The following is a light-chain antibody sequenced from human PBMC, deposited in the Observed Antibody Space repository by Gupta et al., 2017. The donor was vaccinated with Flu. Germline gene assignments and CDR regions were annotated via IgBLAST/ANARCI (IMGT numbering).Light chain of an antibody. V-gene: IGKV4-1*01. Sequence: DIVMTHSPDSLAVSLGGRATINCKSSQSVLYSADNKNYLAWYQKKPGQPPKLLIYWASTRESGVPDRFSGSGSGTDFTLTISSLQTEDVAVYYCQQDDNTPLAFGGGTKVEIK. J-gene: IGKJ4*01. CDR1: QSVLYSADNKNY. CDR2: WAS. CDR3: QQDDNTPLA.